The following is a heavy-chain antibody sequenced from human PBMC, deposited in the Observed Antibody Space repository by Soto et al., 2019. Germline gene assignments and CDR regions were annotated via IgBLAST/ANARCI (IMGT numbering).Heavy chain of an antibody. CDR2: ITGSGGST. J-gene: IGHJ6*02. CDR1: GFTFSSYA. V-gene: IGHV3-23*01. Sequence: GGSLRLSCAASGFTFSSYAMNWVRQAPGKGLEWVSAITGSGGSTYYADFVKGRFTISRDNSKNTLYLQMNSLRAEDTAGYYCAKGAIFGVVYSDGMDVWGQGTTVTVSS. CDR3: AKGAIFGVVYSDGMDV. D-gene: IGHD3-3*01.